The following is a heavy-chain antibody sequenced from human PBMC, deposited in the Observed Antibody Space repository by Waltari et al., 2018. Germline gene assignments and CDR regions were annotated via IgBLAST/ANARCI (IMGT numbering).Heavy chain of an antibody. V-gene: IGHV1-8*01. J-gene: IGHJ4*02. CDR3: ARANTVVTREVGY. CDR2: MNPNSGNT. CDR1: GYTFTSYD. D-gene: IGHD2-21*02. Sequence: CKASGYTFTSYDINWVRQATGQGLEWMGWMNPNSGNTGYAQKFQGRVTMTRNTSISTAYMELSSLRSEDTAVYYCARANTVVTREVGYWGQGTLVTVSS.